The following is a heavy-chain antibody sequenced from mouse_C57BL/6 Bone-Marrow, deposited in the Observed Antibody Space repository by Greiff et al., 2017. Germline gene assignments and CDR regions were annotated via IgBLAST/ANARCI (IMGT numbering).Heavy chain of an antibody. J-gene: IGHJ2*01. CDR3: ARHTVDY. CDR1: GFTFSSYG. Sequence: EVQLVESGGDLVKPGGSLKLSCAASGFTFSSYGMSWVRQTPDKRLEWVATISSGGSYTYYPDSVKGRFTISRDNAKNNLYLQMSSLKSEDTAMYYCARHTVDYWGQGTTLTVSS. CDR2: ISSGGSYT. V-gene: IGHV5-6*01.